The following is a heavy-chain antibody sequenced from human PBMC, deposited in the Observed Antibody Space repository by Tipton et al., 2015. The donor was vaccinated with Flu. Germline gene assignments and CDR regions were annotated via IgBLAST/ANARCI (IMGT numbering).Heavy chain of an antibody. D-gene: IGHD2-2*01. CDR1: GFTFSNYW. CDR2: IYSDGSST. J-gene: IGHJ3*01. Sequence: SLRLSCAASGFTFSNYWMHWVRRGPGKGLEWVSRIYSDGSSTSYADSVKGRFTISRDNAKNTLYLQMNSLRAEDTAVYYCARPSIDSAFGAFDVWGQGTMVTVSS. CDR3: ARPSIDSAFGAFDV. V-gene: IGHV3-74*01.